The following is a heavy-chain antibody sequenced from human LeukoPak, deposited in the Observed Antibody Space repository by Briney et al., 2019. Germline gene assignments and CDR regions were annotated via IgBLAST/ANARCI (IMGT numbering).Heavy chain of an antibody. V-gene: IGHV4-59*01. J-gene: IGHJ4*02. D-gene: IGHD1-26*01. CDR2: IYYSGST. CDR3: ARSPFRATYDY. CDR1: GGSISSYY. Sequence: PSETLSLTCTVSGGSISSYYWSWIRQPPGKGLEWIGYIYYSGSTNYNPSLKSRVTISVDTSKNQFSLKLSSVTAADTAVYYCARSPFRATYDYWGQGTLVTVSS.